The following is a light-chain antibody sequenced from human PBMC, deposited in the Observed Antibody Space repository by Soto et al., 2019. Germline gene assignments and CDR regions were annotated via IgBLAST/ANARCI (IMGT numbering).Light chain of an antibody. CDR1: SSDVGSYNL. V-gene: IGLV2-23*01. Sequence: ALTQPASELGSPVQPITISCTGTSSDVGSYNLVSWYQQHPGKALKRMVYEGSKRVSGLSNRSSGSNAGNAAPLTISGLQADDEAVSFFCSNDGSTTYVYGT. J-gene: IGLJ1*01. CDR3: CSNDGSTTYV. CDR2: EGS.